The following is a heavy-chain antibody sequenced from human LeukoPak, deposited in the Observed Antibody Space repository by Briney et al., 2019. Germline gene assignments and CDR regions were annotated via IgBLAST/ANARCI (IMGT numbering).Heavy chain of an antibody. V-gene: IGHV1-2*02. D-gene: IGHD3-10*01. Sequence: ASVKVSCKASGYTFTGYYMHWVRQAPGQGLEWMGWINPNSGGTNYAQKFQGRVTMTRDTSISTAYMELSRLRSDDTAVYYCARDPSNYYGSGSYLDYWGQGTLVTVSS. CDR3: ARDPSNYYGSGSYLDY. CDR1: GYTFTGYY. CDR2: INPNSGGT. J-gene: IGHJ4*02.